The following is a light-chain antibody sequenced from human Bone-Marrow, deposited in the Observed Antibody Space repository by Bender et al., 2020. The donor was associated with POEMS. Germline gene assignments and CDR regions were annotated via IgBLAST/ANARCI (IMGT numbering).Light chain of an antibody. V-gene: IGLV2-14*02. Sequence: QSALTQPASVSGSPGQSITISCTGTSSDVGSYNLVSWYQQHPGKAPKLMIFEVSTRPSGVSNRFSGSKSGNTASLAITGLQSDDEAIYFCVAWDTRLSAVFGGGTKLTVL. J-gene: IGLJ2*01. CDR1: SSDVGSYNL. CDR2: EVS. CDR3: VAWDTRLSAV.